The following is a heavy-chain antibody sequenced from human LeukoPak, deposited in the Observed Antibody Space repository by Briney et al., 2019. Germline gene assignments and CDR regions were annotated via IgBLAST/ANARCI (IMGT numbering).Heavy chain of an antibody. CDR2: ISGSGGST. V-gene: IGHV3-23*01. CDR3: ASLYSSGWYGDAFDI. J-gene: IGHJ3*02. CDR1: GFTFSSYA. Sequence: GGSLRLSCAASGFTFSSYAMSWVRQAPGKGLEWVSAISGSGGSTYYADSVKGRFTISRDNSKNTLYLQMNSLRAEDTAVYYCASLYSSGWYGDAFDIWGQGTMVTVSS. D-gene: IGHD6-19*01.